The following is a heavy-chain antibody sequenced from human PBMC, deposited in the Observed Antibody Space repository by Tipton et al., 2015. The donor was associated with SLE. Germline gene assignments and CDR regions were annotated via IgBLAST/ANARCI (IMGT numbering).Heavy chain of an antibody. CDR3: ARGTHFYGFFDS. CDR2: IYYSGST. Sequence: TLSLTCSVSGGSMSSYYWSWIRQPPSKGLEWIGYIYYSGSTNYNPSFKSRVTMSLDMSRNQFSLKLNSMTAADTAVYFCARGTHFYGFFDSWGQGTLVTVSP. D-gene: IGHD3-3*02. J-gene: IGHJ4*02. V-gene: IGHV4-59*12. CDR1: GGSMSSYY.